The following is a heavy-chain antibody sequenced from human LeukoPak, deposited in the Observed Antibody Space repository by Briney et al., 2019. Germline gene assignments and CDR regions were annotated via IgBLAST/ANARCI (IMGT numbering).Heavy chain of an antibody. D-gene: IGHD2-2*01. Sequence: SETLSLTCAVYGGSFSGYYWSWIRQPPGKGLEWIGEINHSGSTNYNPSLKSRVTISVDTSKNQFSLKLSSVTAADTAVYYCAREEAYCSSTSCGFDPWGQGTLVTVSS. CDR1: GGSFSGYY. V-gene: IGHV4-34*01. CDR3: AREEAYCSSTSCGFDP. J-gene: IGHJ5*02. CDR2: INHSGST.